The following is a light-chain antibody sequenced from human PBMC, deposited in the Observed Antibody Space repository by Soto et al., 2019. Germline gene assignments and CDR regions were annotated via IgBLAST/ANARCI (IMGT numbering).Light chain of an antibody. CDR1: SSNIGAGYD. CDR2: ANS. V-gene: IGLV1-40*01. J-gene: IGLJ2*01. CDR3: RSYANTLGAHVV. Sequence: QSVLTQPPSVSGAPGQRVTISCTGSSSNIGAGYDVHWYQHFPGKAPKLLIYANSNRPSGVPDRFSGSESGTSASLAITGLQAEDEADYYCRSYANTLGAHVVFGGGTKLTVL.